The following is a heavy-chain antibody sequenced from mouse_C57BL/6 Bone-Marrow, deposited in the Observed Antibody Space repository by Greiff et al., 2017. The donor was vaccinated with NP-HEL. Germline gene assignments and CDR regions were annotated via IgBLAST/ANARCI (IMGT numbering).Heavy chain of an antibody. J-gene: IGHJ3*01. CDR1: GYSITSGYY. Sequence: EVKLQESGPGLVKPSQSLSLTCSVTGYSITSGYYWNWIRQFPGNKLEWMGYISYDGSNNYNPSLKNRISITRDTSKNQFFLKLNSVTTEDTATYYCARGGYYGSSRFAYWGQGTLVTVSA. V-gene: IGHV3-6*01. CDR2: ISYDGSN. CDR3: ARGGYYGSSRFAY. D-gene: IGHD1-1*01.